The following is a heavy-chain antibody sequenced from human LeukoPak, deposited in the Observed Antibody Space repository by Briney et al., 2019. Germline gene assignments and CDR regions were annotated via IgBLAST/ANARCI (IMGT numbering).Heavy chain of an antibody. V-gene: IGHV3-33*08. Sequence: PGRSLRLSCAASGFTFSSYGMHWVRQAPGKGLEWVAVIWYDGSNKYYADSVKGRFTISRDNSKNTLYLQMNSLRAEDTAVYYCARAEYYDILTGFDYWGQGTLVTVSS. J-gene: IGHJ4*02. D-gene: IGHD3-9*01. CDR2: IWYDGSNK. CDR1: GFTFSSYG. CDR3: ARAEYYDILTGFDY.